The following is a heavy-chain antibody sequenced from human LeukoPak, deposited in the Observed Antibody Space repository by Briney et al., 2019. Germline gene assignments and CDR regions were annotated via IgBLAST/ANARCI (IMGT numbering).Heavy chain of an antibody. D-gene: IGHD6-19*01. CDR1: GFTFSSYA. Sequence: PGGSLRLSCAASGFTFSSYAMHWVRQAPGRGLEWVAVISYDGSNKYYADSVKGRFTISRDNSKNTLYLQMNSLRAEDTAVYYCAKPRAQWLEYYFDYWGQGTLVTVSS. V-gene: IGHV3-30-3*02. CDR3: AKPRAQWLEYYFDY. CDR2: ISYDGSNK. J-gene: IGHJ4*02.